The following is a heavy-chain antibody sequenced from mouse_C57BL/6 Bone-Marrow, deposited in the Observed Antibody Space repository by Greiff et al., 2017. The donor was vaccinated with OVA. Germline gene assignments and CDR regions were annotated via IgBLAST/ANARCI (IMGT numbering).Heavy chain of an antibody. Sequence: EVQLVESGAELVRPGASVKLSCTASGFNIKDDYMHWVKQRPEQGLEWIGWIDPENGDTEYASKFQGKATITADTSSNTAYLQLSSLTSEDTAVYYCTTDGNYLAWFAYWGQGTLVTVSA. CDR3: TTDGNYLAWFAY. CDR1: GFNIKDDY. D-gene: IGHD2-1*01. J-gene: IGHJ3*01. CDR2: IDPENGDT. V-gene: IGHV14-4*01.